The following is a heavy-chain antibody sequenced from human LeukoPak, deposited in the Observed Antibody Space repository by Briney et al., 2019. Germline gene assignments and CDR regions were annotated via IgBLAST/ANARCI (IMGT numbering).Heavy chain of an antibody. V-gene: IGHV3-49*03. CDR2: IRSKTYGATT. D-gene: IGHD3-3*01. CDR3: SRDSYYDFWIGYYPDF. CDR1: GFTFGDYA. Sequence: GGSLRLSCITSGFTFGDYAMSWFRQAPGKGLEWVGFIRSKTYGATTEYAAPVKGRFTISRDDSKGIAYLQMNSLKTEDTAVYYCSRDSYYDFWIGYYPDFWGQGTLVTVSS. J-gene: IGHJ4*02.